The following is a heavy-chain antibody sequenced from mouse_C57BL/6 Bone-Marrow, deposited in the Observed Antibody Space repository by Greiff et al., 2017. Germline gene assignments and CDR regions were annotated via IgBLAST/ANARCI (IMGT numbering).Heavy chain of an antibody. V-gene: IGHV1-64*01. Sequence: QVQLQQSGPELVKPGASVKMSCKASGYTFTSYGMHWVKQRPGKGLEWIGMIHPNSGSTNYNEKFKSKATLTVDKSSSTAYMQLSSLTSEDSAVKNYARAGAYFDYWGQGTTLTVSS. CDR3: ARAGAYFDY. CDR2: IHPNSGST. CDR1: GYTFTSYG. J-gene: IGHJ2*01.